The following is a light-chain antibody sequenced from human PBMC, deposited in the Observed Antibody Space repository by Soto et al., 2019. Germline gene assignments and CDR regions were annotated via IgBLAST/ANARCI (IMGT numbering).Light chain of an antibody. CDR1: QSVSSSY. CDR3: QQYGSTIT. V-gene: IGKV3-20*01. J-gene: IGKJ5*01. CDR2: GAS. Sequence: ENVLTQSPGTLSLSPGERATLSCRASQSVSSSYLAWYQQKPGQTPRLLIFGASTRATGIPDRFSGSGSGTDFTLTISRLEPDDFAVYYCQQYGSTITFGQGTRLEIK.